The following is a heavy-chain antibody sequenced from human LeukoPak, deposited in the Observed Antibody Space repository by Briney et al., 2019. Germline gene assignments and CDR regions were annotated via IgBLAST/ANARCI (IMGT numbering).Heavy chain of an antibody. Sequence: GGSLRLSCAVSGFTFSSYWMSWVRQAPGKGLEWVANINQDGSEKHYVDSVKGRFTISRDNAKKSLYLQMNSLRAEDTAVYFCARETYRLDPWGQGTLVTVSS. CDR3: ARETYRLDP. D-gene: IGHD2-2*01. V-gene: IGHV3-7*05. CDR1: GFTFSSYW. J-gene: IGHJ5*02. CDR2: INQDGSEK.